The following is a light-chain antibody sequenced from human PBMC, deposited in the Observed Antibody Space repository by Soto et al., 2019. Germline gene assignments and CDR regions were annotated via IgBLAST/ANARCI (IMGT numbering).Light chain of an antibody. CDR3: QQLNGYPLIT. Sequence: DIQLTQSPSFLSASVRDRVTITCRASQGISSYLAWYQQKPGKAPKLLIYAASTLHSGVPSRFSGSGSGTEFTLTISSLQPEDFATYYCQQLNGYPLITFGQGTRLEIK. J-gene: IGKJ5*01. V-gene: IGKV1-9*01. CDR2: AAS. CDR1: QGISSY.